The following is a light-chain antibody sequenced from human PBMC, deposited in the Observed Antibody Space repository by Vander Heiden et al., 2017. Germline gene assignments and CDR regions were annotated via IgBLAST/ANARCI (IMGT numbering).Light chain of an antibody. J-gene: IGKJ1*01. CDR2: AAS. CDR3: QQSYSTPRT. CDR1: QSISSY. V-gene: IGKV1-39*01. Sequence: DIQMTQSPSSLSASVGDRVTITCRASQSISSYLNWYQQKPGKAPKLLIYAASSSQSGVPSRFCGSGSGTDFTLTISSLQPEDFATYFCQQSYSTPRTFGQGTKVEIK.